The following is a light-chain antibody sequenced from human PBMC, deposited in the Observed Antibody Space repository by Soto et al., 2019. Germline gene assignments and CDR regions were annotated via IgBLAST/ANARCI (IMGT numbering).Light chain of an antibody. CDR1: SSDVGTYIY. Sequence: QSVLTQPPSASGSPGQSVTISCTGTSSDVGTYIYVSWYQHHPGKAPKLIIYEASKRPSRVPDRFSGSKAGDTASLTVSGLQAEDEADYYCGSYAGGNNHYVFGTGTKVTVL. V-gene: IGLV2-8*01. CDR3: GSYAGGNNHYV. J-gene: IGLJ1*01. CDR2: EAS.